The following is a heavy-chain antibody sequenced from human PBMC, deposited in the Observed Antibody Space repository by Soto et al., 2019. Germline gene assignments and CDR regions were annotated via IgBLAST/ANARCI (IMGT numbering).Heavy chain of an antibody. CDR3: ARRLDGYKPAVFDY. J-gene: IGHJ4*02. CDR1: GFTFSSYE. D-gene: IGHD5-12*01. Sequence: EVQLVESGGGLVQPGGSLRLSCAASGFTFSSYEMNWVRQAPGKGLEWVSYISSSGSTIYYADSVKGRFTISRDNAKNSLYLQMNSLRAEDTAVYYCARRLDGYKPAVFDYWGQGTLVTVSS. CDR2: ISSSGSTI. V-gene: IGHV3-48*03.